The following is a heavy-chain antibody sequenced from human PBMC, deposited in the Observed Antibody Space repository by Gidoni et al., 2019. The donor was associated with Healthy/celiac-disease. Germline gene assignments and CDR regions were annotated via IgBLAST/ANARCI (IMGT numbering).Heavy chain of an antibody. CDR1: GFTFSSYG. Sequence: QVQLVESGGGVVQPGRSLRLSCAASGFTFSSYGMHWVRQAPGKGLEWVAVMWYDGSNKYYADSVKGRFTISRDNSKNTLYLQMNSLRAEDTAVYYCARGARGYYYYGMDVWGQGTTVTVSS. D-gene: IGHD3-10*01. J-gene: IGHJ6*02. CDR2: MWYDGSNK. V-gene: IGHV3-33*01. CDR3: ARGARGYYYYGMDV.